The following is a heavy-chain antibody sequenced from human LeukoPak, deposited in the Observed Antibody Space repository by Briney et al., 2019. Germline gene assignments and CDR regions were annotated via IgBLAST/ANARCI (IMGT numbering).Heavy chain of an antibody. CDR1: GFTFSNHW. D-gene: IGHD2-2*01. CDR2: INRGGSRT. V-gene: IGHV3-74*01. J-gene: IGHJ4*02. Sequence: PGGSLRLSCAASGFTFSNHWMHWVRQAPGKGLMWVSRINRGGSRTDYADSVKGRFTISRDNSKNTLYLQMNSLRAEDTAVYYCANLNSIVVVPAAMVYWGQGTLVTVSS. CDR3: ANLNSIVVVPAAMVY.